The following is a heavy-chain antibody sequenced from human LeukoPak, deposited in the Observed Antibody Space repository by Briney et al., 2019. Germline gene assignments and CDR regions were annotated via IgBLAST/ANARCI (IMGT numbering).Heavy chain of an antibody. J-gene: IGHJ4*01. CDR2: ISAGGDFV. CDR1: GFPFSTHS. D-gene: IGHD3-10*01. Sequence: NPGGSLRLSCAASGFPFSTHSLNWVRQAPGKGLEWVSSISAGGDFVYYGDSVKGRFTMSRDNAKNSLHLQMDSLTAEDTAVYYCVRDKYDGSNYAYFDSWGHGTLVTVSS. V-gene: IGHV3-21*01. CDR3: VRDKYDGSNYAYFDS.